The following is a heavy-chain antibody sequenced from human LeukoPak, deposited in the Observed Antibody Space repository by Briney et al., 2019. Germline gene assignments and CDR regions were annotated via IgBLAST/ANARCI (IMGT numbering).Heavy chain of an antibody. CDR1: GFTFSSYA. V-gene: IGHV3-23*01. Sequence: GGSLRLSCAASGFTFSSYAMSGVRQAPGKGLEWVSAISGSGGSTYYADSVKGRFTISRDNSKNTLYLQMNSLRAEDTAVYYCAKDRRYCSSTSCYRDFDYWGQGTLVTVSS. D-gene: IGHD2-2*01. J-gene: IGHJ4*02. CDR2: ISGSGGST. CDR3: AKDRRYCSSTSCYRDFDY.